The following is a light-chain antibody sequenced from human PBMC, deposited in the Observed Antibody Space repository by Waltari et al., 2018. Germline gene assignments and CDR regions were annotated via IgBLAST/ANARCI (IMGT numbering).Light chain of an antibody. CDR2: DVR. CDR1: NSDTDPFNY. Sequence: QSALTQPRSVSGSPGQSVTISCTKTNSDTDPFNYVSWYQQHPGKAPKLVIYDVRVRPSGVLDRFSGSRSGNTASLIISGLQPEDEADYYCSSFPGGSLVFGGGTELTVL. CDR3: SSFPGGSLV. J-gene: IGLJ2*01. V-gene: IGLV2-11*01.